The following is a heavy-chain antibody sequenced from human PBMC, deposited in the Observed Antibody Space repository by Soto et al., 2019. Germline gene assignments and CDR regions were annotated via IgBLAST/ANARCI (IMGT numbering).Heavy chain of an antibody. D-gene: IGHD3-22*01. Sequence: ASVKVSCKASGYTFTSYYMHWVRQAPGQGLEWMGIINPSGGSTSYAQKFQGRVTMTTDASTSTAYMELSSLRSEDTAVYYCARWTPYYYDSSGYPTPSYYFDYWGQGTLVTVSS. J-gene: IGHJ4*02. CDR3: ARWTPYYYDSSGYPTPSYYFDY. V-gene: IGHV1-46*01. CDR1: GYTFTSYY. CDR2: INPSGGST.